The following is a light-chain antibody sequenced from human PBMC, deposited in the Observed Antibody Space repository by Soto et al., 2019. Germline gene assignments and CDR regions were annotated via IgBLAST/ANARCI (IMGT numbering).Light chain of an antibody. V-gene: IGLV2-8*01. Sequence: QLVLTQPPSASGSPGQSVAISCTGTSSDVGGYNYVSWYQQHPGKAPKLMIYEVNKRPSGVPDRFSGPKSGNTASLTVSGLQAEDEADYYCSSYAGSSNVFGTGTKVTVL. J-gene: IGLJ1*01. CDR1: SSDVGGYNY. CDR2: EVN. CDR3: SSYAGSSNV.